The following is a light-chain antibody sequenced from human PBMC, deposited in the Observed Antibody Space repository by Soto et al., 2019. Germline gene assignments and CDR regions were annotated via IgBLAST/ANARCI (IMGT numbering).Light chain of an antibody. Sequence: QSVLTQPPSVSGAPGQTVTISCTGGSSDIGAGYHVHWFQHLPGTAPKLLIYGNSNRPSGVPDRFSGSKSGTSASLAITGLQAEDEADYYCQSYDSSLSGVVFGGGTKLTVL. CDR1: SSDIGAGYH. CDR2: GNS. V-gene: IGLV1-40*01. J-gene: IGLJ2*01. CDR3: QSYDSSLSGVV.